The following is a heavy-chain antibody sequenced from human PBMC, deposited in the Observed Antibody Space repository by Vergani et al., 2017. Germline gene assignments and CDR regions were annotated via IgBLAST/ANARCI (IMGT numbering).Heavy chain of an antibody. Sequence: QVQLQESGPGLVKPSETLSLTCTVSGGSISSYYWSWIRQPPGKGLEWIGYIYYSGSTNYNPSLKSRVTISVDTSKNQFSLKLSSVTAADTAVYYCARHVREQWLVSGPFDYWGQGTLVTVSS. CDR2: IYYSGST. CDR3: ARHVREQWLVSGPFDY. J-gene: IGHJ4*02. V-gene: IGHV4-59*08. D-gene: IGHD6-19*01. CDR1: GGSISSYY.